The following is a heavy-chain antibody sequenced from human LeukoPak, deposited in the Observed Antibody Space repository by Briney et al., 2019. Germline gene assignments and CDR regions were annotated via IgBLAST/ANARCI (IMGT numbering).Heavy chain of an antibody. J-gene: IGHJ4*02. CDR1: GGTFSSYA. CDR3: AGGRDGYNYLGSKLY. Sequence: ASVKVSCKASGGTFSSYAISWVRQAPGQGLEWMGGIIPILGIANYAQKFQGRVTITADKSTSTAYMELSSLRSEDTAVYYCAGGRDGYNYLGSKLYWGQGTLVTVSS. V-gene: IGHV1-69*04. CDR2: IIPILGIA. D-gene: IGHD5-24*01.